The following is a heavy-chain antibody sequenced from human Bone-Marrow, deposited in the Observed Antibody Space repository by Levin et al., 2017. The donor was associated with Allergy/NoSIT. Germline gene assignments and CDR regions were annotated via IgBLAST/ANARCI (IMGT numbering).Heavy chain of an antibody. D-gene: IGHD4-17*01. CDR2: INGDGTYT. J-gene: IGHJ4*02. Sequence: LSLTCAASGFILSSYWMHWVRQLPGKGLLWVAHINGDGTYTTYADSVKGRFTISKDNAKNTLYLQTNSLTAEDTALYYCVRDDYGDYSFDYWGQGTPVTVSS. V-gene: IGHV3-74*01. CDR3: VRDDYGDYSFDY. CDR1: GFILSSYW.